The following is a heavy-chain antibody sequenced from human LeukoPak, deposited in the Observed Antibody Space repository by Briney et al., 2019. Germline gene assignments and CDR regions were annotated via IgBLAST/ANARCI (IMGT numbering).Heavy chain of an antibody. CDR2: ISTTGETI. Sequence: GGSLRLSCAASGFTFSGYGMNWVRQAPGKGLEWVSYISTTGETIYYADSVKGRFTISRDNAKSSLYPQMNSLRAEDTAICYCAREELVAAAFDHWGQGTLVTVSS. D-gene: IGHD2-15*01. CDR1: GFTFSGYG. V-gene: IGHV3-48*03. J-gene: IGHJ4*02. CDR3: AREELVAAAFDH.